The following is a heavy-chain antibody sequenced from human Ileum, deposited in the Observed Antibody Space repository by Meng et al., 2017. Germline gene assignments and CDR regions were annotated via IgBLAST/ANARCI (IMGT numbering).Heavy chain of an antibody. CDR3: ARGVSAAGLFDN. D-gene: IGHD2-2*01. CDR1: GGSIGSAAYY. V-gene: IGHV4-31*03. J-gene: IGHJ4*02. Sequence: QVQLQESGPGLAKVSQPLSLTCTVSGGSIGSAAYYWTWIRQHPAKGLEWIGYIHYTGSTSYNPSLESRTSTSIDTSNNQFSLKVTSVTAADTAVYYCARGVSAAGLFDNWGPGTLVTVSS. CDR2: IHYTGST.